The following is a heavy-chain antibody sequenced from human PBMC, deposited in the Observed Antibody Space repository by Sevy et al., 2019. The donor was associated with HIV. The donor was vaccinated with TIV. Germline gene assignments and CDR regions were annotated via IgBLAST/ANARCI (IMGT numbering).Heavy chain of an antibody. V-gene: IGHV1-18*01. CDR2: ISNYNGNT. CDR3: ARGTTMIGHGVLSYGMDV. CDR1: GYIFTSYG. J-gene: IGHJ6*02. Sequence: PSVKVSCKASGYIFTSYGISWVRQAPGQGLEWMGWISNYNGNTNYGEKVQGRVTMTTDTSTSTAYMELRSLRSDDTAVYYCARGTTMIGHGVLSYGMDVWGQGTTVTVSS. D-gene: IGHD3-22*01.